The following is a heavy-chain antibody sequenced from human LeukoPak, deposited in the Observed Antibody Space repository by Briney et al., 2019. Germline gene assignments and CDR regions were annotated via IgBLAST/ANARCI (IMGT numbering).Heavy chain of an antibody. D-gene: IGHD1-14*01. CDR2: IDHSGST. J-gene: IGHJ4*02. V-gene: IGHV4-34*01. CDR3: ARHGTISSESYFDY. CDR1: GGSFSGYY. Sequence: TSETLSLTCAVYGGSFSGYYWSWIRQPPGKGLEWIGEIDHSGSTNYNPSLKSRVTGFVDTSKNQVSLRLSSVTAADTAVYYCARHGTISSESYFDYWGQGALVTVSS.